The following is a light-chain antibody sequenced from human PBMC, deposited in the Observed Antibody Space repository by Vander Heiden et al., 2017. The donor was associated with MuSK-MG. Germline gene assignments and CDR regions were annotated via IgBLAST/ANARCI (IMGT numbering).Light chain of an antibody. V-gene: IGKV3-20*01. CDR3: QQYGNSLPIT. CDR2: DTS. Sequence: EIFLTQSPGTLSLSPGDRATLTCRASQGIDSNYSCWYQQKPGQDPELLIYDTSGRANGVPDRFSGSGSGTDFTLTISRLEQEDFAVYYCQQYGNSLPITFGQGTRLEIK. CDR1: QGIDSNY. J-gene: IGKJ5*01.